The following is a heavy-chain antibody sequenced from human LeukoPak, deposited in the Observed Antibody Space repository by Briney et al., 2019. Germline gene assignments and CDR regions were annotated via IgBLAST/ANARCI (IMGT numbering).Heavy chain of an antibody. V-gene: IGHV4-38-2*01. CDR1: GYSISSGYY. CDR2: IYHSGST. D-gene: IGHD3-9*01. Sequence: SETLSLTCAVSGYSISSGYYWGWSRQPPGKGLGWIGSIYHSGSTYYNPSVKSRVTISVDTSTNQFSLKLSSVAAADTAVYYCASGTDYDILTGYYPDYWGQGTLVTVSS. J-gene: IGHJ4*02. CDR3: ASGTDYDILTGYYPDY.